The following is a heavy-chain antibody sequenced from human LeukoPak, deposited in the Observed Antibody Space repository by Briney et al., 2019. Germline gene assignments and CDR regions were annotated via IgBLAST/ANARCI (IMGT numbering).Heavy chain of an antibody. J-gene: IGHJ4*02. D-gene: IGHD3-10*01. CDR3: ARAMVRGRDYFDY. V-gene: IGHV3-21*01. CDR2: ISSSSSYI. Sequence: GGSLRLSCAASGFTFSSYSMNWVRQAPGKGLEWVSSISSSSSYIYYADSVKGRFTISRDNAENSLYLQMNSLRAEDTAVYYCARAMVRGRDYFDYWGQGTLVTVSS. CDR1: GFTFSSYS.